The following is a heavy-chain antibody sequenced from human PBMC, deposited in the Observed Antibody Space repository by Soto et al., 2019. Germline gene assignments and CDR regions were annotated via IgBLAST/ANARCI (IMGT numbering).Heavy chain of an antibody. CDR1: GYSISSGYY. D-gene: IGHD3-3*01. V-gene: IGHV4-38-2*01. Sequence: KPSETLSLTCAVSGYSISSGYYWGWIRQPPGKGLEWIGSIYHSGSTYYNPSLKSRVTISVDTSKNQFSLKLSSVTAADTAVYYCARAGNDFWSGYYYYGMDVWGQGTTVTVSS. CDR3: ARAGNDFWSGYYYYGMDV. CDR2: IYHSGST. J-gene: IGHJ6*02.